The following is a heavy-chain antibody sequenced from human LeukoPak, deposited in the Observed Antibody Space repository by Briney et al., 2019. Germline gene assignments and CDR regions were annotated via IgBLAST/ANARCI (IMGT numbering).Heavy chain of an antibody. CDR3: ARVGQDYYYGMDI. CDR2: ISAVTGYT. Sequence: GGSLRLSCAASGFIFSDYYMSWIRQAPGKGLDWVSYISAVTGYTNYGDSVKGRFTISRDNAKNSLYLQMDSLRAGDTAVYYCARVGQDYYYGMDIWGQGTTVTVSS. V-gene: IGHV3-11*06. J-gene: IGHJ6*02. CDR1: GFIFSDYY.